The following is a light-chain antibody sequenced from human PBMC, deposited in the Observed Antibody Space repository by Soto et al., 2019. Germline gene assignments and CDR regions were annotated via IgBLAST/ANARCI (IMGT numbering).Light chain of an antibody. CDR3: QQYGSSPRT. Sequence: EIVLTQSPGTLSLSPGERATLSCRASQSVGSSFLAWYQQRPGQGPRLLIYGASSRATGIPDRFSGSGSGTEFTLSISRLEPEDFAVYYCQQYGSSPRTLGQGTKVEIK. CDR1: QSVGSSF. V-gene: IGKV3-20*01. CDR2: GAS. J-gene: IGKJ1*01.